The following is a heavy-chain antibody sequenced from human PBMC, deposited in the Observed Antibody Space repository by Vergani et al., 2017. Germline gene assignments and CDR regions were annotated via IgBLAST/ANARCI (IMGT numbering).Heavy chain of an antibody. D-gene: IGHD4-17*01. CDR3: ARVGYGDYGFDY. Sequence: QVQLVQSGAEVKKPGASVKVSCKASGYTFTSYYMHWVRQAPGQGLEWMGRIIPILGTANYAQKFQGRVTITADESTSTAYMELSSLRSEDTAVYYCARVGYGDYGFDYWGQGTLVTVSS. J-gene: IGHJ4*02. V-gene: IGHV1-69*11. CDR1: GYTFTSYY. CDR2: IIPILGTA.